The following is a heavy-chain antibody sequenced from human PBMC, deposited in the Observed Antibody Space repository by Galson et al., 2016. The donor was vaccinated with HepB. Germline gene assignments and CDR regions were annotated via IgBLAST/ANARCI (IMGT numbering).Heavy chain of an antibody. D-gene: IGHD1-26*01. CDR1: GFSFSTYA. CDR2: IWSDGSHK. CDR3: ARDRRVRSYRPNVSGPVDY. J-gene: IGHJ4*02. Sequence: SLRLSCAASGFSFSTYAMHWVRQAPGKGLEWVAVIWSDGSHKYYVDSVKGRFTISRDNSRNTLYLQMNSLRAEDTALYYCARDRRVRSYRPNVSGPVDYWGQGTLVTVSS. V-gene: IGHV3-33*01.